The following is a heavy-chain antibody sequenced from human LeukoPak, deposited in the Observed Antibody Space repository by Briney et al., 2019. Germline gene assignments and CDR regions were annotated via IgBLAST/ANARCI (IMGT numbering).Heavy chain of an antibody. D-gene: IGHD3-22*01. J-gene: IGHJ4*02. CDR1: GFTFSSYG. CDR3: AKDLGSSGYYYYSGAQGY. Sequence: PGRSLRLSCAASGFTFSSYGMHWVRQAPGKGLEWVAVISYDGSNKYYADSVKGRFTISRDNSKNTLYLQMNSLRAEDTAVYYCAKDLGSSGYYYYSGAQGYWGQGTLVTVSS. CDR2: ISYDGSNK. V-gene: IGHV3-30*18.